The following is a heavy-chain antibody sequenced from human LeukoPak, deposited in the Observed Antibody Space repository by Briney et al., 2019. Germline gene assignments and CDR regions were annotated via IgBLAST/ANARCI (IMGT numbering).Heavy chain of an antibody. CDR1: GYTLTELS. CDR2: FDPEDGET. CDR3: ATDYYDSSGYYYTFDY. D-gene: IGHD3-22*01. V-gene: IGHV1-24*01. J-gene: IGHJ4*02. Sequence: ASVKVSCKVSGYTLTELSMHWVRQAPGKGLEWMGSFDPEDGETIYAQKFQGRVTMTEDTSTDTAYMELSSLRSEDTAVYYCATDYYDSSGYYYTFDYWGQGTLVTVSS.